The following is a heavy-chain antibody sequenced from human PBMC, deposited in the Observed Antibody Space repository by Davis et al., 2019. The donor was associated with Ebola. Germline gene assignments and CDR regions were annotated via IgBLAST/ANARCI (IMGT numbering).Heavy chain of an antibody. CDR1: GYGFTNYW. CDR3: ARRYSFNWFDP. CDR2: IDPSDSYI. D-gene: IGHD2-15*01. J-gene: IGHJ5*02. V-gene: IGHV5-10-1*01. Sequence: GESPKISCKGSGYGFTNYWISRVRQMPGKGLEWMGRIDPSDSYIIYNPSFQGHVTISVDMSINTAYLQWSSLKASDTAMYYCARRYSFNWFDPWGQGTLVTVSS.